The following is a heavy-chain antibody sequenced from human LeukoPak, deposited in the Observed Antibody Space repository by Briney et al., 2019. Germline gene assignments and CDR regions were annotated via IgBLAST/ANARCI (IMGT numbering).Heavy chain of an antibody. J-gene: IGHJ1*01. CDR3: ARDGEMATIEYFQH. Sequence: PGGSLRLSCAASGFTFSDHVMHWVRQAPGKGLEWVAVIWYDGSNKYYADSVKGRFTISRDNSKNTLYLQMNSLRAEDTAVYYCARDGEMATIEYFQHWGQGTLVTVSS. D-gene: IGHD5-24*01. CDR2: IWYDGSNK. CDR1: GFTFSDHV. V-gene: IGHV3-33*08.